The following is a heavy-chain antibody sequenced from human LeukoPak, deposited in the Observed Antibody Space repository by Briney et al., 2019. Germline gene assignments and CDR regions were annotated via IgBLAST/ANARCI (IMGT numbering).Heavy chain of an antibody. V-gene: IGHV3-9*03. J-gene: IGHJ4*02. D-gene: IGHD6-6*01. CDR3: ARYSSSSSFDY. CDR2: ISWNSGSI. Sequence: GGSLRLSCAASGFTFDDYAMHWVRQAPGKGLEWVSGISWNSGSIGYADSVKGRFTISRDNAKNSLYLQMNSLRAEDMALYYCARYSSSSSFDYWGQGTPVTVSS. CDR1: GFTFDDYA.